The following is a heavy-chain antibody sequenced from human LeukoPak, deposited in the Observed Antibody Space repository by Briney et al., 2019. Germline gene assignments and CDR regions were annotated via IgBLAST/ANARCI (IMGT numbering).Heavy chain of an antibody. V-gene: IGHV4-38-2*01. J-gene: IGHJ5*02. D-gene: IGHD3-22*01. CDR3: ARHPPTDSSGYNGWFDP. CDR2: IYHSGST. CDR1: GYSISSGYY. Sequence: KPSETLSLTCAVSGYSISSGYYWGWIRPPPGKGLEWIGSIYHSGSTHYNPSLKSRVTISVDTSKNQFSLKLSSVTAADTAVYYCARHPPTDSSGYNGWFDPWGQGTLVTVSS.